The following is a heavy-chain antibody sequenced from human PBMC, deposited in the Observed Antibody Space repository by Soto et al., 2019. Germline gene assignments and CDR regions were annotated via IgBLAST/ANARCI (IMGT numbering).Heavy chain of an antibody. CDR2: IIPIFGTA. D-gene: IGHD5-12*01. Sequence: ASVKVSCKACGCTFSSYAISWVRQAPGQGLEWMGGIIPIFGTANYAQKFQGRVTITADESTSTAYMELSSLRSEDTAVYYCAQHSGYDYGYFDYWGQGTLVTVSS. CDR3: AQHSGYDYGYFDY. V-gene: IGHV1-69*13. J-gene: IGHJ4*02. CDR1: GCTFSSYA.